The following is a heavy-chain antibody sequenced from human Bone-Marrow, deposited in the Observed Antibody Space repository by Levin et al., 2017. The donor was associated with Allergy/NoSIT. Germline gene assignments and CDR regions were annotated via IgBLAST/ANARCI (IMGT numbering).Heavy chain of an antibody. CDR3: ARISVSTTYYAMDV. J-gene: IGHJ6*02. V-gene: IGHV2-26*02. Sequence: SGPTLVKPTETLALTCTVSGFSLSQPRMAVSWVRQPPGKALSWLGHIFWNDEKSYNTSLRSRLTISQDTSRSQVVLTMTSVDPLDTGTYYCARISVSTTYYAMDVWGPGTTVTVSS. D-gene: IGHD5/OR15-5a*01. CDR2: IFWNDEK. CDR1: GFSLSQPRMA.